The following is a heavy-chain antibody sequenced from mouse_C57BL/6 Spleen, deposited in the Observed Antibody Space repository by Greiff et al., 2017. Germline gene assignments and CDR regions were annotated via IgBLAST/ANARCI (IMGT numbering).Heavy chain of an antibody. V-gene: IGHV1-82*01. D-gene: IGHD1-1*01. CDR1: GYAFSSSW. Sequence: QVQLQQSGPELVKPGASVKISCKASGYAFSSSWMNWVKQRPGKGLEWTGRIYPGDGDTNYNGKFKGKATLTADKSSSTAYMQLSSLTSEDSAVYFCARGITTVVAPAYWGQGTLVTVSA. CDR3: ARGITTVVAPAY. J-gene: IGHJ3*01. CDR2: IYPGDGDT.